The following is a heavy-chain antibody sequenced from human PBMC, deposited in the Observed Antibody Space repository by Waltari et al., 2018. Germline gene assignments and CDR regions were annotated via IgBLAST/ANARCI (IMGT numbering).Heavy chain of an antibody. CDR1: GFTFSTQW. V-gene: IGHV3-74*01. CDR3: AKDRLWNSFDS. Sequence: EVQLVESGGGLIQPGGSLRLSCAASGFTFSTQWMNWVGQAPGKGLVWVSRINTDGSSTAYADSVKGRFTISRDNAKNTLYLQMNSLRAEDTAVYYCAKDRLWNSFDSWGQGTLVTVSS. J-gene: IGHJ4*02. CDR2: INTDGSST. D-gene: IGHD1-1*01.